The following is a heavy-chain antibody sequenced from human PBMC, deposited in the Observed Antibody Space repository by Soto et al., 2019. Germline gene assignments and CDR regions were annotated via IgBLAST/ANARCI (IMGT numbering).Heavy chain of an antibody. J-gene: IGHJ4*02. Sequence: QVQLVQSGPEVKKPGASVKLSCKAFGYTFTNYGISWVRQAPGQGLEWMGWISTAHDDIGYAQKFQGRVTMTRDTSTSTAFMEVRCLRSDDTAIYYCARDLAYIREYWGQGTQVTVSS. CDR1: GYTFTNYG. D-gene: IGHD1-26*01. V-gene: IGHV1-18*01. CDR3: ARDLAYIREY. CDR2: ISTAHDDI.